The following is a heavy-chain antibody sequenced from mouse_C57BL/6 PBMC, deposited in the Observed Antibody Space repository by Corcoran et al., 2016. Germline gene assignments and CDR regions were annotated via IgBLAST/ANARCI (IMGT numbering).Heavy chain of an antibody. Sequence: VQLQQSGGELVRPGTSVKMSCKASGYTFTNYWIGRAKQRPGHGLEWIGDIYPGGGYTNYNEKFKGKATLTAGKSSSTAYMQFSSLTSEDSAIYYCARVCDGYLTGTAMDYWGQRTSVTVSS. CDR2: IYPGGGYT. J-gene: IGHJ4*01. CDR3: ARVCDGYLTGTAMDY. D-gene: IGHD4-1*01. V-gene: IGHV1-63*01. CDR1: GYTFTNYW.